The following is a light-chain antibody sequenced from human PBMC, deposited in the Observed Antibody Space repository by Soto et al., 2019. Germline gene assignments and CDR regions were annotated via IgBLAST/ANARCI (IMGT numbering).Light chain of an antibody. V-gene: IGKV3-11*01. CDR2: DAS. CDR1: QSVSSK. Sequence: EIVMTQSPATLSVSPGERATLSCRASQSVSSKLAWYQQKPGQAPRLLIYDASNRATGIPARFSGSGSGTDFTLTISSLEPEDFAVYYCQQRRAFGPGTKVDIK. J-gene: IGKJ3*01. CDR3: QQRRA.